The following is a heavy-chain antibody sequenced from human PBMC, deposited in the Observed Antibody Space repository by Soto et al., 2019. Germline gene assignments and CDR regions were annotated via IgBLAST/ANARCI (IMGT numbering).Heavy chain of an antibody. V-gene: IGHV1-46*01. Sequence: QVQLLQSGPEVKKPGASVKVSCKTSGYTFTTFYVHWVRQAPGQGLEWMGRIHPGGGQTIYSQKFQDRVAVSRDKSTNTVYIELSNLRSDDTAIYYCTRDGHKFDLEYWGQGTLVTVSS. D-gene: IGHD3-3*01. CDR1: GYTFTTFY. CDR2: IHPGGGQT. J-gene: IGHJ4*02. CDR3: TRDGHKFDLEY.